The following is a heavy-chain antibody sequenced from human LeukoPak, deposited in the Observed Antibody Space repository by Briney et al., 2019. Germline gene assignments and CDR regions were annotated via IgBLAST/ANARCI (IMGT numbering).Heavy chain of an antibody. CDR1: GDSVSSNSAA. D-gene: IGHD4-17*01. CDR3: ASMNYGDLDY. J-gene: IGHJ4*02. V-gene: IGHV6-1*01. CDR2: TYYRSKWYS. Sequence: SQTLSLTCAISGDSVSSNSAAWNWIRQSTSRGLEWLGRTYYRSKWYSDYGVSVRSRIIINPDTSKNQFSLQLTSVTAEDTAVYYCASMNYGDLDYWGQGTLVTVSS.